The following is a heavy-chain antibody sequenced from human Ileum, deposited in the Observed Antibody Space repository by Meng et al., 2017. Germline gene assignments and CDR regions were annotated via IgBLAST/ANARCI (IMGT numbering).Heavy chain of an antibody. Sequence: ASVKVSCKASGYTFNNYDMHWVRQAPGQGLEWMGVISPSGDATLYAQKFQGRLTMTRDTSTSTLYMELSSLRSEDTAVYSCARGSTSGWFSVDYWGQGTLVTVSS. V-gene: IGHV1-46*02. CDR1: GYTFNNYD. CDR2: ISPSGDAT. CDR3: ARGSTSGWFSVDY. J-gene: IGHJ4*02. D-gene: IGHD6-19*01.